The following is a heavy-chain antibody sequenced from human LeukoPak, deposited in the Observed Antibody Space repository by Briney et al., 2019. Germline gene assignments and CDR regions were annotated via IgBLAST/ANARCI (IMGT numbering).Heavy chain of an antibody. V-gene: IGHV3-11*01. CDR3: ARARDYFDY. J-gene: IGHJ4*02. CDR2: ISSSSSTI. CDR1: GVTFSDYY. Sequence: PGGSLRLSCAASGVTFSDYYMSWIRQAPGKGLEWVSCISSSSSTIYYADSVKGRFTISRDNAKNSLYLQMSSLRAEDTAVYYCARARDYFDYWGQGTLVTVSS.